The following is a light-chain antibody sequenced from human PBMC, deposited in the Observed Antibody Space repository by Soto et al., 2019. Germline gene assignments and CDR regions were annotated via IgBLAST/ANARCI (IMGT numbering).Light chain of an antibody. CDR3: QKYNSAPHIT. J-gene: IGKJ5*01. CDR2: AAS. Sequence: DIQMTQSPSSLSASVGDRVTITCRASQGISNYLAWYQQKPGKVPKLLIYAASTLQSGVPSRFSGSGSGTDFTLTISSLQPEDVATYYSQKYNSAPHITFGQGTRLEIK. V-gene: IGKV1-27*01. CDR1: QGISNY.